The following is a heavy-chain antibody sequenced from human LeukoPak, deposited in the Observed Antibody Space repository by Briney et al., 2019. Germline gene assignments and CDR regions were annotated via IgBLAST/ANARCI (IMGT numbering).Heavy chain of an antibody. Sequence: PSETLSLTCAVSGGSISSGGYSWSWIRQPPGKGLEWIGYIYYSGSTYYNPSLKSRVTISVDTSKNQFSLKLSSVTAADTAVYYCARRSGPGIAAAGRALGYWGQGTLVTVSS. D-gene: IGHD6-13*01. J-gene: IGHJ4*02. CDR1: GGSISSGGYS. CDR3: ARRSGPGIAAAGRALGY. CDR2: IYYSGST. V-gene: IGHV4-30-4*07.